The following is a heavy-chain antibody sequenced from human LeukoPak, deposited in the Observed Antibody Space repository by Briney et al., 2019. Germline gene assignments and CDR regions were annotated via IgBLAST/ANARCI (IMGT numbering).Heavy chain of an antibody. CDR3: VRLINGGRAFDF. D-gene: IGHD3-16*01. Sequence: ASVKVACQDSGYSFIGYYLYWVRQAPGQGLEWMGWIHPHRGDTHYVQKFQGRVTMTRYTSINTACMKLGRMTADDRAVYYCVRLINGGRAFDFWGQGTLVTVSS. CDR2: IHPHRGDT. CDR1: GYSFIGYY. V-gene: IGHV1-2*02. J-gene: IGHJ4*02.